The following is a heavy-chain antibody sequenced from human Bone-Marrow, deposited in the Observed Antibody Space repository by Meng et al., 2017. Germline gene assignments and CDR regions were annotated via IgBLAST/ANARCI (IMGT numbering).Heavy chain of an antibody. V-gene: IGHV3-52*01. CDR1: GFTFSSSW. CDR3: ASPSSSGWSYRLDY. Sequence: GESLKISCAASGFTFSSSWMHWVCQAPERGLEWVADIKCDGSRKYYVDSVKGRLTISRDNAKNSLHLQVNSLRVEDMTVYYCASPSSSGWSYRLDYWGQGTLVTVSS. D-gene: IGHD6-19*01. CDR2: IKCDGSRK. J-gene: IGHJ4*02.